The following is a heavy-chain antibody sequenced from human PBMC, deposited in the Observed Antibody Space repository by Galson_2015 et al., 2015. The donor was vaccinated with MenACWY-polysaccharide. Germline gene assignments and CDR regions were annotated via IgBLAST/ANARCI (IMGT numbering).Heavy chain of an antibody. CDR1: GYTFSDCY. J-gene: IGHJ4*02. V-gene: IGHV1-2*02. CDR3: TRGGGRYYVDY. D-gene: IGHD6-19*01. Sequence: SVKVSCKASGYTFSDCYIHWVRQAPGQGLEWVGWINPNGGGTNYEQKYQARVTMTRDTSINTAYMELSRLSSDDTAVYYCTRGGGRYYVDYWGQGTLVTVSS. CDR2: INPNGGGT.